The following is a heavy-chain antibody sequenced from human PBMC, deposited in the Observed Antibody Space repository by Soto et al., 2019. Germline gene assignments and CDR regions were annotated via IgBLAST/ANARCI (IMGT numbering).Heavy chain of an antibody. Sequence: QVHLVQSGAEVKKPGSSVKVSCKASGGTFNNYAISWVRQAPGQGLEWMGGIIPLFGTANYAQKFEGRVTITADKATDTAYMVLSSLNSEYTAVYYCARLVGEGYSGTYALDYWGQGTLVTVSS. J-gene: IGHJ4*02. CDR1: GGTFNNYA. D-gene: IGHD1-26*01. V-gene: IGHV1-69*06. CDR3: ARLVGEGYSGTYALDY. CDR2: IIPLFGTA.